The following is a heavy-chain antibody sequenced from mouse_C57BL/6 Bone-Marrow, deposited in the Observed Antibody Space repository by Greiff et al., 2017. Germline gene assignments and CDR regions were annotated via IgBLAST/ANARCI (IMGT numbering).Heavy chain of an antibody. CDR1: GYSFTGYY. V-gene: IGHV1-42*01. Sequence: EVQLQQSGPELVKPGASVKISCKASGYSFTGYYMNWVKQSPEKSLEWIGEINPSTGGTTYNQKFKAKATLTVDKSSSTAYMQLKSLTSEDSAVYYCARKVRGIFAYWGQGTLVTVSA. CDR3: ARKVRGIFAY. J-gene: IGHJ3*01. D-gene: IGHD1-3*01. CDR2: INPSTGGT.